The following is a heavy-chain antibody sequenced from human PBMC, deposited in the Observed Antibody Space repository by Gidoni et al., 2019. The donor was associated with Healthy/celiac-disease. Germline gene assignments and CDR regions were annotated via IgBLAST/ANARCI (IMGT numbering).Heavy chain of an antibody. Sequence: QVQLVQSGAEVKKPGASVKVSCKASGYTFTGYSMHWVRQAPGQGLEWMGWINPNSGGTNYAQKFQGRVTMTRDTSISTAYMELSRLRSDDTAVYYCARDFARRGGVATILLYYYYYGMDVWGQGTTVTVSS. CDR2: INPNSGGT. CDR1: GYTFTGYS. V-gene: IGHV1-2*02. CDR3: ARDFARRGGVATILLYYYYYGMDV. J-gene: IGHJ6*02. D-gene: IGHD5-12*01.